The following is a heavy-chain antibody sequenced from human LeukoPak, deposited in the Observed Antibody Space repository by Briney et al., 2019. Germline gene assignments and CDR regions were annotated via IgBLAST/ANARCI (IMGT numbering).Heavy chain of an antibody. CDR1: GFTFSSYS. CDR2: ISSSSSYI. D-gene: IGHD1-26*01. V-gene: IGHV3-21*01. J-gene: IGHJ6*03. CDR3: ARTDYSGSLNRYYYYYMDV. Sequence: GGSLRLSCAASGFTFSSYSMNWVRQAPGKGLEWVTSISSSSSYIYYADSVKGRFTISRDNANNSLHLQMNSLRAKDTAVYYCARTDYSGSLNRYYYYYMDVWGKGTTVTISS.